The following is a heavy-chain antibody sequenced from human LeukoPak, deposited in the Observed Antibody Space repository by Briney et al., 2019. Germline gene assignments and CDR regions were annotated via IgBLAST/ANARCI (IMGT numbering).Heavy chain of an antibody. Sequence: GGSLRLSCAASGFTVSSNYMSWVRQAPGKGLEWVSVIYSGGSTYYADSVKGRFTTSRDNSKNTLYLQMNSLRAEDTAVYYCARANIAVAGFDYWGQGTLVTVSS. V-gene: IGHV3-66*02. CDR2: IYSGGST. CDR1: GFTVSSNY. D-gene: IGHD6-19*01. CDR3: ARANIAVAGFDY. J-gene: IGHJ4*02.